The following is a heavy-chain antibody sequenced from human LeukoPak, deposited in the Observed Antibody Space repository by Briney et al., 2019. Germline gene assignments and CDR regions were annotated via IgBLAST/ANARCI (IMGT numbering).Heavy chain of an antibody. Sequence: PEGSLRLSCAASGFTFSSYEMNWVRQAPGKGLEWVSYISSSGSTIYYADSVKGRFTISRDNAKNSLYLQMNSLRAEDTAVYYCARGGSSRDYIHDYWGQGTLVTVSS. D-gene: IGHD6-13*01. CDR3: ARGGSSRDYIHDY. CDR2: ISSSGSTI. CDR1: GFTFSSYE. J-gene: IGHJ4*02. V-gene: IGHV3-48*03.